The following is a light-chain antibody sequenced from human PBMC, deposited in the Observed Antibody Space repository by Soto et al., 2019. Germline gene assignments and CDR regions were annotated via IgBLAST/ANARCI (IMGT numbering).Light chain of an antibody. V-gene: IGLV1-40*01. CDR2: GNR. Sequence: QSVLTQPSSVSGAPGQRVTLSCTGNSSNLGAGYDVHWYKQVPGAAPKLVIFGNRNRPSGVPERFSGSKSGTSASLAITGLQAEDEADYYCQAYDYSLTASVFGGGTQLTVL. J-gene: IGLJ3*02. CDR3: QAYDYSLTASV. CDR1: SSNLGAGYD.